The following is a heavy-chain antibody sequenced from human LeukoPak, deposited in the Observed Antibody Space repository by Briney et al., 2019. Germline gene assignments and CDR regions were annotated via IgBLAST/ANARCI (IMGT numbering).Heavy chain of an antibody. Sequence: SETLSLTCTVSGASISSYYWSWIRQPPGKGLELIGYISYSGSTNYNPSLKSRVTISADTSKNQVSLTLSSVTAADTAVYYCAGTGLFFDYWSQGTLVTVSS. D-gene: IGHD7-27*01. CDR1: GASISSYY. CDR2: ISYSGST. V-gene: IGHV4-59*08. CDR3: AGTGLFFDY. J-gene: IGHJ4*02.